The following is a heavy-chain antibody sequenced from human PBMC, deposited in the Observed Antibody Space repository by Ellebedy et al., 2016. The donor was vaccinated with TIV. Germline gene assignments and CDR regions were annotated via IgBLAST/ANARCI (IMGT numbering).Heavy chain of an antibody. CDR3: AKDPLRLVRPEFDP. V-gene: IGHV3-23*01. Sequence: GESLKISCAASGFTFSSSAMSWVRQAPGKGLEWVSTITGSGAITFYAGSVTCRFTISRDNSQNTLFLHLSSLRVEDTAAYYWAKDPLRLVRPEFDPWGQGTLVTVSS. CDR2: ITGSGAIT. D-gene: IGHD6-19*01. CDR1: GFTFSSSA. J-gene: IGHJ5*02.